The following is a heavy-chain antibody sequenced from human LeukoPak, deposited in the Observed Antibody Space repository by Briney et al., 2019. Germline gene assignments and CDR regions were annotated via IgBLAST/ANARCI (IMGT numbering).Heavy chain of an antibody. Sequence: PGRSLRLSCAASGFTFSSYGMHWVRQAPGKGLEWVAVISYDGSNKYYADSVKGRFTISRDNSKNTLYLQMSSLRAEDTAVYYCAKDPTIFGVVTPPNVWFDPWGQGTLVAVSS. CDR1: GFTFSSYG. J-gene: IGHJ5*02. V-gene: IGHV3-30*18. CDR3: AKDPTIFGVVTPPNVWFDP. D-gene: IGHD3-3*01. CDR2: ISYDGSNK.